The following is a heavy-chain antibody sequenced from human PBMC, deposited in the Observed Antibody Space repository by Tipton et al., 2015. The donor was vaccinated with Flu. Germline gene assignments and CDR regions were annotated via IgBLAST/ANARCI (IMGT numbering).Heavy chain of an antibody. CDR2: IYSRGST. V-gene: IGHV4-4*07. Sequence: LRLSCTVSGGSISSYYWSWIRQPAGKGLEWIGRIYSRGSTNYNPSLKSRVTMSVDTSKNQFSLKLSSVTAADTAVYYCAREDAAAARGFDPWGQGTLVTVSS. J-gene: IGHJ5*02. CDR1: GGSISSYY. CDR3: AREDAAAARGFDP. D-gene: IGHD6-13*01.